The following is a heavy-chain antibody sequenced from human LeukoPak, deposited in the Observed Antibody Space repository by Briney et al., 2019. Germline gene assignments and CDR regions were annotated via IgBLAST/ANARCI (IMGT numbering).Heavy chain of an antibody. Sequence: PGGSLRLSCAASGFTFRSYWMSWVRQTPGKGPEWVANIKQDGSERYYVDSVKGRFTISTDNATNSLYLQMNSLRAEDTAVYYCARSYDSISTAVDYWGQGTLVIVSS. V-gene: IGHV3-7*05. J-gene: IGHJ4*02. CDR1: GFTFRSYW. CDR3: ARSYDSISTAVDY. CDR2: IKQDGSER. D-gene: IGHD2-21*01.